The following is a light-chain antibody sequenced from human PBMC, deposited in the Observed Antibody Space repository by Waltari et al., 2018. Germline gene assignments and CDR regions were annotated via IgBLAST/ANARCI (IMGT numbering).Light chain of an antibody. Sequence: QTVLTQPPSASGTPGQRVTISCSGSSSNIGSNLVNWYQQLPGTAPKLLVYRNNQRPAGDPDRFSGSKACTSASLAISWLQSEDEADYYCAAWDDSLSGKVFGGGTKLTVL. CDR2: RNN. CDR3: AAWDDSLSGKV. V-gene: IGLV1-44*01. J-gene: IGLJ3*02. CDR1: SSNIGSNL.